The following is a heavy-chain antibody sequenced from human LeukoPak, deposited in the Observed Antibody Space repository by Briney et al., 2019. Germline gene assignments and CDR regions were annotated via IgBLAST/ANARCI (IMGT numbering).Heavy chain of an antibody. Sequence: GGSLRLSCAASGFSFSSYSMNWVRQAAGKGLEWVSYISTSSSNIYYADSVKGRFTISRDNSKNTLYLQMNSLRAEDTAVYYCANGAGGSAVDYGGQGTLVTVSS. CDR3: ANGAGGSAVDY. CDR1: GFSFSSYS. D-gene: IGHD3-10*01. J-gene: IGHJ4*02. V-gene: IGHV3-48*01. CDR2: ISTSSSNI.